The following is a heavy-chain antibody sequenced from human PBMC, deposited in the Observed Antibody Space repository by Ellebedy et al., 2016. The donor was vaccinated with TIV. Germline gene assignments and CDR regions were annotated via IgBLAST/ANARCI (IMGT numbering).Heavy chain of an antibody. D-gene: IGHD2-8*02. Sequence: GESLKISXAASGVGYTLSRYGVSWVRLAPGKGLEWVSSISGSGGRTDYADSVKGRFTISRDNSKSTLYLHMNSLRVDDTAVYYCAKGRRLLVPDHFDYWGQGTLVTVSS. CDR2: ISGSGGRT. V-gene: IGHV3-23*01. J-gene: IGHJ4*02. CDR1: GVGYTLSRYG. CDR3: AKGRRLLVPDHFDY.